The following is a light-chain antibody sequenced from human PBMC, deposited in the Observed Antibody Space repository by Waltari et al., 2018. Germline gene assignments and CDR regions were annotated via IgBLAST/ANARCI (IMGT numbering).Light chain of an antibody. J-gene: IGLJ3*02. CDR2: ITN. CDR3: AAWDDSLNGWL. CDR1: SSNLGRNT. V-gene: IGLV1-44*01. Sequence: QSELAQPPSASAAPGQRVTISCSGSSSNLGRNTVQWYQQFPGMAPKLLIYITNPRPSGVPYRFSGSKSGTSASLTISGLQSADEGDYYCAAWDDSLNGWLFGGGTKLTVL.